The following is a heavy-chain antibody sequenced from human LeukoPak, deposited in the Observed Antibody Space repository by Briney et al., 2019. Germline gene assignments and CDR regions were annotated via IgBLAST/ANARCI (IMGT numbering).Heavy chain of an antibody. J-gene: IGHJ4*02. CDR1: GASISNYY. V-gene: IGHV4-39*01. D-gene: IGHD2-2*01. CDR2: IYYSGST. Sequence: SETLSLTCTVSGASISNYYWGWIRQPPGKGLEWIGSIYYSGSTYYNPSLKSRVTISVDTSKNQFSPKLSSVTAADTAVYYCATGLEGQLHTLFDYWGQGTLVTVSS. CDR3: ATGLEGQLHTLFDY.